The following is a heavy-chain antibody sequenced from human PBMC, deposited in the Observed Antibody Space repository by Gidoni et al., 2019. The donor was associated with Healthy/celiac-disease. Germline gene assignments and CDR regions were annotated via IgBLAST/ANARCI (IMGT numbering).Heavy chain of an antibody. CDR3: AKRGANQLPLLSGYNWFDP. D-gene: IGHD2-2*01. V-gene: IGHV3-23*01. J-gene: IGHJ5*02. CDR2: ISGSGGST. Sequence: EVQLLESGGGLVQPGGSLRLSCAAAGFTFSSYAMSWVRQAPGKGMEWVSAISGSGGSTYYADSVKGRFTISRDNSKNTLYLQMNSLRAEDTAVYYCAKRGANQLPLLSGYNWFDPWGQGTLVTVSS. CDR1: GFTFSSYA.